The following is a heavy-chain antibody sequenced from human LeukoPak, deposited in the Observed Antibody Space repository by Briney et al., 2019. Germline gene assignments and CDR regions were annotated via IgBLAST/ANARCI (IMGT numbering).Heavy chain of an antibody. CDR2: IYPGDSDT. V-gene: IGHV5-51*01. CDR1: GYSFTSYW. J-gene: IGHJ4*02. D-gene: IGHD6-19*01. CDR3: ARVEDSSCWYGLWYFDY. Sequence: GESLKISCKGSGYSFTSYWIGWVRQMPGKGLEWMGIIYPGDSDTRYSPSFQGQVTISADKSISTAYLQWSSLKASDTAMYYCARVEDSSCWYGLWYFDYWGQGTLVTVSS.